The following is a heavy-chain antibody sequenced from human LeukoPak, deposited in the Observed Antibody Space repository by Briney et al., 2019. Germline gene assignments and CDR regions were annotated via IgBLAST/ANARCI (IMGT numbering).Heavy chain of an antibody. J-gene: IGHJ5*02. D-gene: IGHD1-1*01. Sequence: PSETLSLTCTVSGGSISSSSYYWGWIRQPPGKGLEWIGSIYYSGSTYYNPSLKSRVTISVDTSKNQFSLKLSSVTAADTAVYYCARNELERRRNNWFDPWGQGTLVTVSS. CDR1: GGSISSSSYY. V-gene: IGHV4-39*07. CDR2: IYYSGST. CDR3: ARNELERRRNNWFDP.